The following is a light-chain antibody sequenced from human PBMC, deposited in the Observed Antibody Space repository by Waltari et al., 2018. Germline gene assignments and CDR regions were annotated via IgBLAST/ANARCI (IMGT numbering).Light chain of an antibody. J-gene: IGLJ3*02. Sequence: QLVLTQSPSASASLGASVKLTCTLDSGHSSNIVAWLQQQPEKGPRYLMKINSDGSHTKGDEIPDLFSGSSSGAERYLIISSAQSEDEANYYCQTGGHGTWVFGGGTKLTVL. CDR1: SGHSSNI. CDR2: INSDGSH. CDR3: QTGGHGTWV. V-gene: IGLV4-69*01.